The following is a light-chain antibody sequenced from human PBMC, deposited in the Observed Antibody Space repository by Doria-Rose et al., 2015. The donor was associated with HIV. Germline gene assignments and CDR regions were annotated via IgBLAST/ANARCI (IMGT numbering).Light chain of an antibody. CDR3: QQSYRTPRT. J-gene: IGKJ1*01. CDR1: QSISNY. CDR2: AAS. Sequence: AQSPSSLSASVGDRVTITCRASQSISNYLNWYQQKPGKAPKLLIYAASILKSGVPSRFSGSGSGTDFTLAISSLQPEDFATYYCQQSYRTPRTFGQGTKVEIK. V-gene: IGKV1-39*01.